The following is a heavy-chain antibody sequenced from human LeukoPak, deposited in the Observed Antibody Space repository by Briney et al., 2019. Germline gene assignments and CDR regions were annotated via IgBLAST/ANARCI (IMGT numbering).Heavy chain of an antibody. CDR3: ARAQYNWNDFDY. CDR2: ISYDGNNK. J-gene: IGHJ4*02. V-gene: IGHV3-30-3*01. D-gene: IGHD1-1*01. Sequence: AGGSLRLSCAASGFTFSSYAMPWVRQAPGKGLEWVAVISYDGNNKYYADSVKGRFTISRDNSKNTLYLQMNSLRADDTAVYYCARAQYNWNDFDYWGQGTLVTVSS. CDR1: GFTFSSYA.